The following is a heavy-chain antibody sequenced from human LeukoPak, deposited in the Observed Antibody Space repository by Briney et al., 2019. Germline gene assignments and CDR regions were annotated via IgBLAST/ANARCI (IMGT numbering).Heavy chain of an antibody. CDR3: AKENDFVY. Sequence: GGSLRLSCAASGSTFSNYAMHWVRQAPGKGLEWVAVISYDGRYQNYADSVKGRFTLSRDNSRNTLYLQMNSLRPEDTAVYYCAKENDFVYWGQGTLVTVSS. J-gene: IGHJ4*02. CDR1: GSTFSNYA. CDR2: ISYDGRYQ. V-gene: IGHV3-30*04. D-gene: IGHD3-3*01.